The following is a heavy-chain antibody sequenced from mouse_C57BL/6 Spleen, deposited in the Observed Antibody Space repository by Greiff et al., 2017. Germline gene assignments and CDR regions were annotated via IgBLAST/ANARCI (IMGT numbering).Heavy chain of an antibody. CDR1: EYEFPSHD. CDR3: ARHGYYSNSWYFDV. D-gene: IGHD2-5*01. V-gene: IGHV5-2*01. CDR2: INSDGGST. Sequence: EVKLVESGGGLVQPGESLKLSCESNEYEFPSHDMSWVRKTPEKRLELVAAINSDGGSTYYPATMERRFIISRDKTKKTLYLQMSSRRSEDAALYYCARHGYYSNSWYFDVWGTGTAVTVSS. J-gene: IGHJ1*03.